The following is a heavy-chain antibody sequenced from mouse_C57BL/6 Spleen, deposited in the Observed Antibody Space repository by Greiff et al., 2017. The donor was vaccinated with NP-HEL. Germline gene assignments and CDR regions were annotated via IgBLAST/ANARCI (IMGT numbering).Heavy chain of an antibody. CDR3: ARKGWLLGYAMDY. CDR2: INPNNGGT. V-gene: IGHV1-26*01. CDR1: GYTFTDYY. D-gene: IGHD2-3*01. J-gene: IGHJ4*01. Sequence: EVQLQQSGPELVKPGASVKISCKASGYTFTDYYMNWVKQSHGMSLEWIGDINPNNGGTSYNQKFKGKATLTVDKSSSTAYMELRSLTSEDSAVYYCARKGWLLGYAMDYWGQGTSVTVSS.